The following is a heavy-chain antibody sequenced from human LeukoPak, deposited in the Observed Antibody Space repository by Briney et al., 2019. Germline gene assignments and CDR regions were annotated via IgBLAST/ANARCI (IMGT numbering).Heavy chain of an antibody. CDR2: ISGSGGST. V-gene: IGHV3-23*01. D-gene: IGHD3-3*01. Sequence: TGGSLRLSCAASGFTFSSYAMSWVRQAPGKGLEWVSAISGSGGSTYYADSVKGRFTISRDNSKNALYLQMHSLRAEDTAVYYCAKDTLSTYYEENWGQGTLVTVSS. CDR1: GFTFSSYA. CDR3: AKDTLSTYYEEN. J-gene: IGHJ4*02.